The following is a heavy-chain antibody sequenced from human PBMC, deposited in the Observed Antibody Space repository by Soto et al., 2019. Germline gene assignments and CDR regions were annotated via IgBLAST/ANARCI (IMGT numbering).Heavy chain of an antibody. Sequence: SETLSLTCTVSGGSISSYYWSWIRQPPGKGLEWIGYIYYSGSTNYNPSLKSRVTISVDTSKNQFSLKLSSVTAADTAVYYCARDLGQGGYSYGYFDYWGQGTRVTVS. CDR3: ARDLGQGGYSYGYFDY. CDR2: IYYSGST. CDR1: GGSISSYY. D-gene: IGHD5-18*01. V-gene: IGHV4-59*01. J-gene: IGHJ4*02.